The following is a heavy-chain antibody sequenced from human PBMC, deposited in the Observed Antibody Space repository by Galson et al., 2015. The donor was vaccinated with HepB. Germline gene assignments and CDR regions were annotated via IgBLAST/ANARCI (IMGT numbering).Heavy chain of an antibody. Sequence: SVKVSCKASGGTFSSYALSWVRQAPGHGFEWMGGIIPVFGRTDYAQKFPGRVTITADKSTSTTYIELGSLRSEDTAVYYCARSWLSAHPPHFYYGLDVWGQGTTVTVSS. J-gene: IGHJ6*02. D-gene: IGHD5-24*01. CDR1: GGTFSSYA. CDR3: ARSWLSAHPPHFYYGLDV. V-gene: IGHV1-69*06. CDR2: IIPVFGRT.